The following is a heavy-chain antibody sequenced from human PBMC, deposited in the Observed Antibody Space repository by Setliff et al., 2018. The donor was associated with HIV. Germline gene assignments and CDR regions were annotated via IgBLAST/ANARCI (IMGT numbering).Heavy chain of an antibody. CDR1: GFSFSSYG. CDR3: TRDGGEY. V-gene: IGHV3-7*03. Sequence: GGSLRLSCAASGFSFSSYGMNWVRQAPGKGLEWVANIKEDGSEKYYVDSVKGRFTVSRDNAENSVYLQMNGLRVDDTALYYCTRDGGEYWGEGTLVTVSS. J-gene: IGHJ4*02. D-gene: IGHD3-16*01. CDR2: IKEDGSEK.